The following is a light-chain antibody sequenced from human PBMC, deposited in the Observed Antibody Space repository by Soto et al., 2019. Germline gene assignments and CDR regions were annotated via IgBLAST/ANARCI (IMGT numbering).Light chain of an antibody. CDR2: EVS. CDR1: GSDVGGYNY. Sequence: QSALTQPASVSGSHGQSITISCTGTGSDVGGYNYVSWYQQHPGKAPKLMIYEVSNRPSGISNRFSGSKSANTASLTISGLQAEDEADYYCSSYTSSSTLVVFGGGTKLTVL. J-gene: IGLJ2*01. V-gene: IGLV2-14*01. CDR3: SSYTSSSTLVV.